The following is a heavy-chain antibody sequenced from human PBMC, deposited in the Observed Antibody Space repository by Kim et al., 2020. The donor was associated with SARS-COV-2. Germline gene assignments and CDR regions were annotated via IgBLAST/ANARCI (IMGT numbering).Heavy chain of an antibody. Sequence: AASVKGRFTSARDNAKNSRYLQMNSLRAEDTALYYCAKGPGFNYYYGMDVWGQGTTVTVSS. V-gene: IGHV3-9*01. J-gene: IGHJ6*02. CDR3: AKGPGFNYYYGMDV.